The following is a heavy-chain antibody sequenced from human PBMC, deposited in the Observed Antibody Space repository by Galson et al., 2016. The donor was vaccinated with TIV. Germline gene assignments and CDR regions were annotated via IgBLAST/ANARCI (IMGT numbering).Heavy chain of an antibody. CDR3: ARSDKYYVERAGFDS. J-gene: IGHJ4*02. Sequence: SEKVSCKASGVIFSSNAFNWVRQAPGHGLEWVGGISPLFGTTNYAQRFQGRVTFSTAASKTTAYMELTSLTSEDTAVYFCARSDKYYVERAGFDSWGQGTLVTVSS. CDR1: GVIFSSNA. CDR2: ISPLFGTT. D-gene: IGHD2/OR15-2a*01. V-gene: IGHV1-69*05.